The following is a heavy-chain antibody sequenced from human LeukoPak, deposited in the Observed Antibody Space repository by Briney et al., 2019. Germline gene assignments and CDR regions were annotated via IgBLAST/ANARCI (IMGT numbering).Heavy chain of an antibody. CDR1: GYTLTELS. CDR3: ATSKYYYGSGSIPRGAFDI. V-gene: IGHV1-24*01. Sequence: ASVKVSCKVSGYTLTELSMHWVRQAPGKGLEWMGGFDPEDGETIYAQKFQGRVTMTEDTSTDTAYMELSSLRSEDTAVYYCATSKYYYGSGSIPRGAFDIWGQGTMVTVSS. D-gene: IGHD3-10*01. CDR2: FDPEDGET. J-gene: IGHJ3*02.